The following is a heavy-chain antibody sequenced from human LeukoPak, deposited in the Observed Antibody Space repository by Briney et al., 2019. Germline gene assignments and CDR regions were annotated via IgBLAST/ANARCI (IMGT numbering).Heavy chain of an antibody. CDR1: GGSISSYY. Sequence: PSETLSLTCTVSGGSISSYYWSWIRQPPGKGLEWIGYIYYSGSTNYNPSLKSRVTISVDTSKNQFSLKLSSVTAADTAVYYCARVDYDILTGYYKAWFDPWGQGTLVTVSS. V-gene: IGHV4-59*08. J-gene: IGHJ5*02. CDR3: ARVDYDILTGYYKAWFDP. D-gene: IGHD3-9*01. CDR2: IYYSGST.